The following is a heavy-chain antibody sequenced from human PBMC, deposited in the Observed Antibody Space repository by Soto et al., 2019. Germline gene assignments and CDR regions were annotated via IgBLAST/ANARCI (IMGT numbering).Heavy chain of an antibody. CDR3: ARPSIAAAGMSYYYGLDV. J-gene: IGHJ6*02. Sequence: GESLKISCKSSGYTFINYWIGWVGQMPGRGLEWMGIIHLGDSDTRYSPSFQGQVTISADKSISTAYLQWSSLKASDTAMYYCARPSIAAAGMSYYYGLDVWGQGTTVTVSS. V-gene: IGHV5-51*01. D-gene: IGHD6-13*01. CDR2: IHLGDSDT. CDR1: GYTFINYW.